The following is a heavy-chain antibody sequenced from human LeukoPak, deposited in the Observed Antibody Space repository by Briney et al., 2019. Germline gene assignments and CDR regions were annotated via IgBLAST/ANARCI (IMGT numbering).Heavy chain of an antibody. CDR1: GYSFTSYC. Sequence: GESLKISCKGSGYSFTSYCIGWVRQMPGKGLEWMGIIYPGDSDTRYSPSFQGQVTISADKSISTAYLQWSSLKASDTAMYYCARQVSGGWLQDYYFDYWGQGTLVTVSS. V-gene: IGHV5-51*01. CDR2: IYPGDSDT. J-gene: IGHJ4*02. D-gene: IGHD6-19*01. CDR3: ARQVSGGWLQDYYFDY.